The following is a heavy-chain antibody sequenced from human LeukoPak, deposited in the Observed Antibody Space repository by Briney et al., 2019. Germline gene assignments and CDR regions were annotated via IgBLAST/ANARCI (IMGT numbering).Heavy chain of an antibody. CDR1: GYTFTSYG. Sequence: ASVKVSCKASGYTFTSYGISWVRQAPGKGLEWVSGISVSGGRTEYADSVKGRFTISRDNSKNTLYLQMNSLRAEDTAVYYCAKDSLLTVATDAFDIWGQGTMVTVSS. J-gene: IGHJ3*02. CDR3: AKDSLLTVATDAFDI. CDR2: ISVSGGRT. V-gene: IGHV3-23*01. D-gene: IGHD5-12*01.